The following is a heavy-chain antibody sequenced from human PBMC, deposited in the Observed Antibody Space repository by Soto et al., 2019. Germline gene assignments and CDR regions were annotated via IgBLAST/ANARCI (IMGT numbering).Heavy chain of an antibody. Sequence: SGPTLVNPTQTLTLICTFSGFSLSTSGMCVSWIRQPPGKALEWLALIDWDDDKYYSTSLKTRLTISKDTSKNQVVLTMTNMDPVDTATYYCARSLYYYDSSGYLHWGQGTLVTVSS. CDR3: ARSLYYYDSSGYLH. CDR2: IDWDDDK. J-gene: IGHJ4*02. D-gene: IGHD3-22*01. V-gene: IGHV2-70*01. CDR1: GFSLSTSGMC.